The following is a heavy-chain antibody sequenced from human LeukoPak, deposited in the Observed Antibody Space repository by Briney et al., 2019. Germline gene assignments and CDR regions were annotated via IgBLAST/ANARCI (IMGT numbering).Heavy chain of an antibody. CDR2: IYYSGST. D-gene: IGHD4-17*01. Sequence: SETLSLICTVSGGSISSYYWSWIRQPPAKGLEWIGYIYYSGSTNYNPSLKSRVTISVDTSKNQFSLKLSSVTAADTAVYYCARDQDGDYGLRYPGGAFDIWGQGTMVTVSS. CDR1: GGSISSYY. V-gene: IGHV4-59*01. J-gene: IGHJ3*02. CDR3: ARDQDGDYGLRYPGGAFDI.